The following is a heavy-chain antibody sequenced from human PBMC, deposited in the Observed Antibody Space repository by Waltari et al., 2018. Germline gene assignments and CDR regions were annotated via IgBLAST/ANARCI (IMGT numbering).Heavy chain of an antibody. CDR1: GGSISSYY. V-gene: IGHV4-59*01. Sequence: QVQLQESGPGLVKPSETLSLTCTVSGGSISSYYWSWIRQPPGKGLEWIGYIYYSGSTNYNPSLKSRVTISVDTSKNQFSLKLSSVTAADTAVYYCARSGVIPLDYWGQGTLVTVSS. CDR3: ARSGVIPLDY. J-gene: IGHJ4*02. D-gene: IGHD3-10*01. CDR2: IYYSGST.